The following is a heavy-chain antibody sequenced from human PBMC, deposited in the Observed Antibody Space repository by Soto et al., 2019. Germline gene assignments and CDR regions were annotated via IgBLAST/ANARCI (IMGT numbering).Heavy chain of an antibody. V-gene: IGHV1-18*01. CDR1: GYTLRNFV. CDR2: ISAYNANA. CDR3: ARENSYFDY. J-gene: IGHJ4*02. Sequence: QIQLLQSGAEVKKPGASVKVTCRPSGYTLRNFVITWGRRAPGQGLEWMGWISAYNANANYAQKFQGRLTMTADTSTSTAYMEVRSLRSDDTAVYYCARENSYFDYWGQGTLVTVSS.